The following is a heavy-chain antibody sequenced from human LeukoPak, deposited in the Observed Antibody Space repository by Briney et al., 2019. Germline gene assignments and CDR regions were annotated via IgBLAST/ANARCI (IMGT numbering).Heavy chain of an antibody. CDR3: ARDYRYYDYVWASYRYTIVDY. CDR2: ISAYNGNT. J-gene: IGHJ4*02. CDR1: GYTFTSYG. Sequence: ASVKVSCKASGYTFTSYGISWVRQAPGQGLEWMGWISAYNGNTNYAQKLQGRVTMTTDTSTSTAYMELRSLRSDDTAVYYCARDYRYYDYVWASYRYTIVDYWGQGTLVTVSS. D-gene: IGHD3-16*02. V-gene: IGHV1-18*01.